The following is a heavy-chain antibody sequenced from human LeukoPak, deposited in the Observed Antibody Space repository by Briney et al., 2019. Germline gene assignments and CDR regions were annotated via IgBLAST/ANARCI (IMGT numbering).Heavy chain of an antibody. J-gene: IGHJ3*02. D-gene: IGHD3-22*01. Sequence: PSETLSLTCTVSGGSISSYYWSWIRQPPGKGLEWIGYIYYSGSTNYNPSLKSRVTISVDTSKNQFSLKLSSVTAADTAVYYCARVRYYDSSGYYGSRHAFDIWGQGTMVTVSS. CDR1: GGSISSYY. CDR3: ARVRYYDSSGYYGSRHAFDI. CDR2: IYYSGST. V-gene: IGHV4-59*01.